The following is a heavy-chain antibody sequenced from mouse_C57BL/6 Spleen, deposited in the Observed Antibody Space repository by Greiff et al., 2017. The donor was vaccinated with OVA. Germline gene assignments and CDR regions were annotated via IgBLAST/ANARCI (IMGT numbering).Heavy chain of an antibody. CDR2: IWGDGST. D-gene: IGHD1-1*01. V-gene: IGHV2-3*01. J-gene: IGHJ4*01. CDR1: GFSLTSYG. Sequence: VQGVESGPGLVAPSQSLSITCTVSGFSLTSYGVSWVRQPPGKGLEWLGVIWGDGSTNYHSALISRLSISKDNSKSQVFLKLNSLQTDDTATYYCAKQGEDYGSSFLYYAMDYWGQGTSVTVSS. CDR3: AKQGEDYGSSFLYYAMDY.